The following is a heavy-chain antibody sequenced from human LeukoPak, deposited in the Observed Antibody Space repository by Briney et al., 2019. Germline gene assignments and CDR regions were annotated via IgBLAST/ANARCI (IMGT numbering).Heavy chain of an antibody. Sequence: PGGSLRLPCAASGFTFDDYAMHWVRQAPGKGPEWVSLISWDGGSTYYADSVKGRFTISRDNSRHTLYLQMNSLGAEDTALYYCAKDKEYSGFGPILSGYYYGMDVWGKGTTVTVSS. V-gene: IGHV3-43D*04. CDR3: AKDKEYSGFGPILSGYYYGMDV. CDR2: ISWDGGST. D-gene: IGHD5-12*01. CDR1: GFTFDDYA. J-gene: IGHJ6*04.